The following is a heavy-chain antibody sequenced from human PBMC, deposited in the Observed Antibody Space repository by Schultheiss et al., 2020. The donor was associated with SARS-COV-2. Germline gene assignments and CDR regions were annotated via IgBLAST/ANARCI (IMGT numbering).Heavy chain of an antibody. D-gene: IGHD6-19*01. CDR1: GFTFSSYG. J-gene: IGHJ4*02. CDR2: IWYDGSNK. Sequence: GGSLRLSCAASGFTFSSYGMHWVRQAPGKGLEWVAVIWYDGSNKYYADSVKGRFTISRDNSKNTLNLQMNSLTVEDTAVYYCARGRLAVSGLDYWGQGTLVTVSS. CDR3: ARGRLAVSGLDY. V-gene: IGHV3-33*08.